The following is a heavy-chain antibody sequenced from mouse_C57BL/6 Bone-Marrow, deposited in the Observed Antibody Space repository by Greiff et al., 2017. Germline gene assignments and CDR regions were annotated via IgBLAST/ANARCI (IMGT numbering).Heavy chain of an antibody. Sequence: QVQLQQPGAELVKPGASVKLSCKASGYTFTSYWMQWVKQRPGQGLEWIGVIDPSDSYTNYNQKFKGKATLTVDTSSSTAYMQLSSLTSEDSAVYYCAREYYGPWAQGTLVTVSA. V-gene: IGHV1-50*01. D-gene: IGHD1-2*01. CDR2: IDPSDSYT. J-gene: IGHJ3*01. CDR3: AREYYGP. CDR1: GYTFTSYW.